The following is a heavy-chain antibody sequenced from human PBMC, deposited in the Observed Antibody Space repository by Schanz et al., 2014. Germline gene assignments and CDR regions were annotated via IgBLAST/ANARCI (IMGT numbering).Heavy chain of an antibody. J-gene: IGHJ4*02. V-gene: IGHV3-43*01. CDR1: GFTFSNYA. CDR3: AKNRAGGYESFLDS. D-gene: IGHD5-12*01. Sequence: VQLVESGGGVVQPGRSLRLSCAASGFTFSNYAMHWVRQPPGKGLEWVSLVTWDGGYTYYADSVKGRFTISRDKSKNSLYLQMDSLRSEDTALYYCAKNRAGGYESFLDSWGQGTLVTVSS. CDR2: VTWDGGYT.